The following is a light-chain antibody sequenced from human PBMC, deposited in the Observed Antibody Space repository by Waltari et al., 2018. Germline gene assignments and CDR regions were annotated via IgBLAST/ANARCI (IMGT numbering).Light chain of an antibody. CDR1: QDISTW. CDR3: QQSNSFPFT. V-gene: IGKV1-12*01. CDR2: GAS. Sequence: IQMTQSPSSVSASVGDSVTITCRASQDISTWLAWFQHRPGSAPKPLIFGASNLEPGVPSRFSGTGSETEFTLTISSLQPEDFATYFCQQSNSFPFTFGPGTTVDFK. J-gene: IGKJ3*01.